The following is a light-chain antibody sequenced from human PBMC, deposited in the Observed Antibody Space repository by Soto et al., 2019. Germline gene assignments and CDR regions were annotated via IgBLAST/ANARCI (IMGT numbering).Light chain of an antibody. Sequence: EIVMTQSPATLSVSPGERATLPCRASQSFSSNLAWYQQKPGQAPRLLIYDASNRATGIPARFSGSGSGTDFTLTISSLEPEDFAVYYCQQRSNWPPGGPFGQGTRLEIK. V-gene: IGKV3-11*01. CDR1: QSFSSN. J-gene: IGKJ5*01. CDR2: DAS. CDR3: QQRSNWPPGGP.